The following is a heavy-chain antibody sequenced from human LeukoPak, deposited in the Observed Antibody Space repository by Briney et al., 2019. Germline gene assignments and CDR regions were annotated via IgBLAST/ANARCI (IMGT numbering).Heavy chain of an antibody. V-gene: IGHV4-4*07. Sequence: SETLSLTYPVSVGSISIYYWSWIRQPAGKGLEWIGRIYTSGSTNYNPSLKSRVTMSVDTSKNQFSLKLSSVTAADTAVYYCARSYYYDSSVDYWGQGTLVTVSS. CDR2: IYTSGST. D-gene: IGHD3-22*01. CDR3: ARSYYYDSSVDY. J-gene: IGHJ4*02. CDR1: VGSISIYY.